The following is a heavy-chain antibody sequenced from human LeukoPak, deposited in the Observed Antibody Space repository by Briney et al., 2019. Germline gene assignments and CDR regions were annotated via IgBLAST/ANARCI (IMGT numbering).Heavy chain of an antibody. Sequence: SETLSLTCTVSGGPISSYYWSWIRQPAGKGLEWIGRIYTSGSTNHNPSLKSRVTMSVDTSMNQSPLKLSSVPDADTAVYYCARQRNRRTDYYGSGIPVFDYWGQGTLVTVSS. CDR1: GGPISSYY. CDR2: IYTSGST. V-gene: IGHV4-4*07. D-gene: IGHD3-10*01. CDR3: ARQRNRRTDYYGSGIPVFDY. J-gene: IGHJ4*02.